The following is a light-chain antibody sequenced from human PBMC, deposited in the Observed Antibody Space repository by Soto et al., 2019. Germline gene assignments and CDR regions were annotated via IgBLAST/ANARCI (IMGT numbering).Light chain of an antibody. J-gene: IGKJ1*01. V-gene: IGKV1-5*03. CDR2: KAS. Sequence: DFQMPQSPTTLSGSLGDRFTITCLASQTISSWLAWYQQKPGKAPKLLIYKASTLKSGVPSRFSGSGSGTEFTLTISSLQPDDFATYYCQHYNSYSEAFGQGSNVDIK. CDR1: QTISSW. CDR3: QHYNSYSEA.